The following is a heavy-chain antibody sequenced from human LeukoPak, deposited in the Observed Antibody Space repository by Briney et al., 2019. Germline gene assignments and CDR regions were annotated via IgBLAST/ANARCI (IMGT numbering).Heavy chain of an antibody. J-gene: IGHJ5*02. Sequence: GEPLRLSCACSGFTFSNYAMMWVRQAPGKGLEWVSTITGDGGATIYTDSVKGRLTISRDNSKNMVYLHLNSLRVDDTAVYFCAKGKATSAVDWFDPWGQGTLVTVYS. CDR1: GFTFSNYA. CDR2: ITGDGGAT. CDR3: AKGKATSAVDWFDP. D-gene: IGHD1-1*01. V-gene: IGHV3-23*01.